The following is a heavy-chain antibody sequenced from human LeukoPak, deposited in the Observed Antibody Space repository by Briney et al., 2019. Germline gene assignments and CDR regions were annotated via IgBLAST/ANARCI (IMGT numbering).Heavy chain of an antibody. CDR3: AKGTGYSYGLPFDY. CDR2: ISWNSGSI. Sequence: QPGRSLRLSCAASGFTFDDYAMHWVRQAPGKGLEWVSGISWNSGSIGYADSVKGRFTISRDNAKNSLYLQMNSLRAEDTALYYCAKGTGYSYGLPFDYWGQGTQVTVSS. D-gene: IGHD5-18*01. J-gene: IGHJ4*02. V-gene: IGHV3-9*01. CDR1: GFTFDDYA.